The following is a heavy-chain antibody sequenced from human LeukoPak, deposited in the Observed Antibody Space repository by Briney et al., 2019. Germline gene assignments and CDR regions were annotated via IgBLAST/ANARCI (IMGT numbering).Heavy chain of an antibody. Sequence: PSETLSLTCTVSGASISSSGYYWGWIRQSPGKGLHWIGSLYYSGSTYYDPSLKSRVTISRDTSKNQFSLKLSSVTAADTAVYFCASHTTNFDAFDIWGQGTMVTVSS. V-gene: IGHV4-39*01. J-gene: IGHJ3*02. CDR2: LYYSGST. CDR1: GASISSSGYY. D-gene: IGHD4-11*01. CDR3: ASHTTNFDAFDI.